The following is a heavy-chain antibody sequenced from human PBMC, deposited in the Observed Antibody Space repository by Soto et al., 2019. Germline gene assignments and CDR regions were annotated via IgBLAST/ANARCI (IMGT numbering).Heavy chain of an antibody. CDR3: ARHLGYCSSTSCYAGGIFDY. CDR1: GGSISSSSYY. Sequence: QLQLQESGPGLVKPSETLSLTCTVSGGSISSSSYYWGWIRQPPGKGLEWIGSIYYSGSTYYNPSLKSRVTISVDTSKNQFSLKLSSVTAADTAVYYCARHLGYCSSTSCYAGGIFDYWGQGTLVTVSS. V-gene: IGHV4-39*01. CDR2: IYYSGST. J-gene: IGHJ4*02. D-gene: IGHD2-2*01.